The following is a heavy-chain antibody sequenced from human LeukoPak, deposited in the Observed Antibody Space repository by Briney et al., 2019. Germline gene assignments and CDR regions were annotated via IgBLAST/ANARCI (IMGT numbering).Heavy chain of an antibody. CDR1: GFTFTGNA. J-gene: IGHJ4*02. CDR3: ARDTSLYCSGGSCYSDYFDY. CDR2: ISGSGNPT. D-gene: IGHD2-15*01. V-gene: IGHV3-23*01. Sequence: GGSLRLSCAASGFTFTGNAMTWVRQAPGKGLEWVSTISGSGNPTYYADSVKGRFTISRDNAKNTLYLQMNSLRAEDTAVYYCARDTSLYCSGGSCYSDYFDYWGQGTLVTVSS.